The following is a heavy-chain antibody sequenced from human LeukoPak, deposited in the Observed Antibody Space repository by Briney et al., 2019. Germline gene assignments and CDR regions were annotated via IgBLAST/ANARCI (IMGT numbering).Heavy chain of an antibody. CDR3: AKDTGYYYGSGNWYFDL. CDR1: GFTFSSYG. CDR2: IWYDGSNK. D-gene: IGHD3-10*01. Sequence: PGGSLRLSCAASGFTFSSYGMHWVRQAPGKELEWVAVIWYDGSNKYYADSVKGRFTIPSNNSKNTLYLQMSSLRAEDTAVYYCAKDTGYYYGSGNWYFDLWGRGTLVTVSS. J-gene: IGHJ2*01. V-gene: IGHV3-33*06.